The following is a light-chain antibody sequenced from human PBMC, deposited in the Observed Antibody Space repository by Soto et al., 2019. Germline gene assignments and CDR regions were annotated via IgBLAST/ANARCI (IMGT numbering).Light chain of an antibody. J-gene: IGKJ4*01. CDR2: DAS. Sequence: DIQMTQSPSILSASVGDGVTITCRASQSIGKWLAWYQQKPGKAPKVLIYDASTLESGVPSRFSGGRYGTEFTLSISSMQPDDFATYYCQHYNGHFGGGTKVDIK. CDR3: QHYNGH. V-gene: IGKV1-5*01. CDR1: QSIGKW.